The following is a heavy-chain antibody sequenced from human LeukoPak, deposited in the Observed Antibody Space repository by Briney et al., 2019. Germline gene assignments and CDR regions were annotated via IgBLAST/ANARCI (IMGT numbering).Heavy chain of an antibody. CDR3: ARGPCSGGSCQYYYYYYMDV. V-gene: IGHV4-34*01. J-gene: IGHJ6*03. CDR1: GGSFSGYY. Sequence: PSETLSLTCAVYGGSFSGYYWSWIRQPPGKGLEWIGEINHSGSTNYNPSLKSRVTISVDTSKNQFSLKLSSVTAADTAVYYCARGPCSGGSCQYYYYYYMDVWGKGTTVTVSS. D-gene: IGHD2-15*01. CDR2: INHSGST.